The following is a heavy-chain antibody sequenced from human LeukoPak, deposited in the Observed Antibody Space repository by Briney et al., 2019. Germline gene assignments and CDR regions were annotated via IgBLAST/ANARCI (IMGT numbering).Heavy chain of an antibody. V-gene: IGHV3-30*01. CDR2: ISYDGNNK. D-gene: IGHD3-10*01. Sequence: GRSLRLSCAASGFTFSRNVMHWVRQAPGKGLEWVALISYDGNNKFYADSVKGRFTISRDNSRNTLYLQMNSLRGEDAAVHSCARGSIPTGPYYYFYYMDVWGRGTAVTVSS. CDR3: ARGSIPTGPYYYFYYMDV. J-gene: IGHJ6*03. CDR1: GFTFSRNV.